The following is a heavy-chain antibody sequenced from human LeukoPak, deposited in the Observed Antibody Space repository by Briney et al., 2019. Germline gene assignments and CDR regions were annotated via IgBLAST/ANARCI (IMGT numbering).Heavy chain of an antibody. Sequence: GGSLRLSCAASGFTFSSYAISWVRQAPGKGLEWVSRISGRSLRTNYADSVKGRFTISRDNAKNSLYLQMNSLRVEDTAVYYCASRAGYTGSWSAFDYWGQGTLVTVSS. CDR3: ASRAGYTGSWSAFDY. J-gene: IGHJ4*02. CDR2: ISGRSLRT. D-gene: IGHD6-13*01. V-gene: IGHV3-23*01. CDR1: GFTFSSYA.